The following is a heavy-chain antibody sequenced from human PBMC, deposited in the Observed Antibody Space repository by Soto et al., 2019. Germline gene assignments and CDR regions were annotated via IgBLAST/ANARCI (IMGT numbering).Heavy chain of an antibody. CDR3: AMGLAAAGPLDY. D-gene: IGHD6-13*01. V-gene: IGHV3-23*01. CDR2: ISCSGGTP. J-gene: IGHJ4*02. CDR1: GFTFSSSD. Sequence: PGGSLRLSCAASGFTFSSSDMSWVRQAPGRGLEWFSTISCSGGTPYYADSVKGRFTISRDNSKNTLYLVLNSLRAEDTAVYYCAMGLAAAGPLDYWGQGTLVTVSS.